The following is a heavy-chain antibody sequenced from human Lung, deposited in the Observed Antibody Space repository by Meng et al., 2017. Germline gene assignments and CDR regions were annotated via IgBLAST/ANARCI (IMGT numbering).Heavy chain of an antibody. J-gene: IGHJ4*01. Sequence: RRSLRPSCLASGFSFSTSWMTWVRQAPGKGLEWLANIKNDGSEKYYLDSVKGRFTISRDNAKSSLFLQMNSLRADDTAVYYCATTFEAAGNDWGQGTRVT. CDR2: IKNDGSEK. CDR1: GFSFSTSW. V-gene: IGHV3-7*01. CDR3: ATTFEAAGND. D-gene: IGHD6-13*01.